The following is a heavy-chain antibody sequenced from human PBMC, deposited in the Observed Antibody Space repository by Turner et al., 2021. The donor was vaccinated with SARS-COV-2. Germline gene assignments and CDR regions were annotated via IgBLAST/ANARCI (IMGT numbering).Heavy chain of an antibody. J-gene: IGHJ6*02. CDR2: IYYSVST. D-gene: IGHD5-18*01. V-gene: IGHV4-39*01. CDR1: SGSISSSSYY. CDR3: ARLMDTAMDYYGMDV. Sequence: QLQLNESGPGLGKPSKTLSLTSTLASGSISSSSYYWGWFRQPAGKGPECIGNIYYSVSTYYNPSLKSRVTISVDTFKNQFSLKLSSVTAADTALYYCARLMDTAMDYYGMDVWGQGTTVTVSS.